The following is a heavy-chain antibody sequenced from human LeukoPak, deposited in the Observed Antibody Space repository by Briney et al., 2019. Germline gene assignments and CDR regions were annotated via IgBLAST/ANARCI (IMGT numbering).Heavy chain of an antibody. CDR3: AKPYSSSWSPFDN. CDR2: ISGSGGST. CDR1: GFTFSSYA. Sequence: GGSLRLSCAASGFTFSSYAMNWVRQAPGKGLEWVSAISGSGGSTYYADSVKGRFTISRDNSKNALYLQMNSLRAEDTAVYYCAKPYSSSWSPFDNWGQGTLVTVSS. D-gene: IGHD6-13*01. V-gene: IGHV3-23*01. J-gene: IGHJ4*02.